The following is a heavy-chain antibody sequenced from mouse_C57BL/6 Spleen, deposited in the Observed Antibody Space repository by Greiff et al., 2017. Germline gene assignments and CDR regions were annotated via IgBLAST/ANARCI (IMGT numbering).Heavy chain of an antibody. V-gene: IGHV3-6*01. CDR2: ISYDGSN. CDR3: ARDGSRDWYFDV. J-gene: IGHJ1*03. D-gene: IGHD1-1*01. CDR1: GYSITSGYY. Sequence: VQLKESGPGLVKPSQSLSLTCSVTGYSITSGYYWNWIRQFPGNKLEWMGYISYDGSNNYNPSLKNRISITRDTSKNQFFLKLNSVTTEDTATYYCARDGSRDWYFDVWGTGTTVTVSS.